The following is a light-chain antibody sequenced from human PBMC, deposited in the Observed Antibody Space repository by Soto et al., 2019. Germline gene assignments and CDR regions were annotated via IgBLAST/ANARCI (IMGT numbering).Light chain of an antibody. V-gene: IGLV2-8*01. CDR3: QSYDSSQSGWV. Sequence: QSALTQPPSASGSPGQSVTISCTGTSSDVGDNYVSWYQQHLGKAPKLIIYEVSQRPSGVPDRFSGSKSGTSASLAIAGLQAEDEGDYYCQSYDSSQSGWVFGGGTKLTVL. CDR1: SSDVGDNY. CDR2: EVS. J-gene: IGLJ3*02.